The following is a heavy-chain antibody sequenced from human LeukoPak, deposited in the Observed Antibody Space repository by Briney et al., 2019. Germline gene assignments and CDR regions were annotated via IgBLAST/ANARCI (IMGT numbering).Heavy chain of an antibody. D-gene: IGHD3-9*01. J-gene: IGHJ6*04. CDR2: IYYSGST. CDR1: GGSISSYY. V-gene: IGHV4-59*01. CDR3: ARDMRAYYDILTGYPPLYGMDV. Sequence: SETLSLTCTVSGGSISSYYWSWIRQPPGKGLEWIGYIYYSGSTNYNPSLKSRVTISVGTSKNQFSLKLSSVTAADTAVYYCARDMRAYYDILTGYPPLYGMDVWGKGTTVTVSS.